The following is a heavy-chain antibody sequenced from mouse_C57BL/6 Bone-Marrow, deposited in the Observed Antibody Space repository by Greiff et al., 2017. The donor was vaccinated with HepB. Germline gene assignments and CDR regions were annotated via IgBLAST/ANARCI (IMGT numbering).Heavy chain of an antibody. J-gene: IGHJ3*01. CDR1: GYSITSGYY. CDR3: AREAQGGFAY. CDR2: ISYDGSN. Sequence: EVQLQESGPGLVKPSQSLSLTCSVTGYSITSGYYWNWIRQFPGNKLEWMGYISYDGSNNYNPSLKNRISITRDTSKNQFFLKLNSVTTEDTATYYCAREAQGGFAYWGQGTLVTVSA. V-gene: IGHV3-6*01.